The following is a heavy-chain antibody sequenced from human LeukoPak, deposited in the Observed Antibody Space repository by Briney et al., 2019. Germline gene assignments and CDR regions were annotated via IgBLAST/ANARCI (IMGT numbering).Heavy chain of an antibody. CDR3: AREDDSSGYYIGLFDY. D-gene: IGHD3-22*01. Sequence: PSETLSLTCAVYGGSFSGYYWSWIRQPPGKGLEWIGEINHSGSTNYNPSLKSRVTMSVDTSKNQFSLKLSSVTAADTAVYYCAREDDSSGYYIGLFDYWGQGTLVTVSS. J-gene: IGHJ4*02. CDR2: INHSGST. V-gene: IGHV4-34*01. CDR1: GGSFSGYY.